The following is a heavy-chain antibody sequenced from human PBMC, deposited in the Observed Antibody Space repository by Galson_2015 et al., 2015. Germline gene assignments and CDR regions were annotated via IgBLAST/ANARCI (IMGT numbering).Heavy chain of an antibody. V-gene: IGHV3-33*01. D-gene: IGHD6-13*01. Sequence: SLRLSCAASGFTFSSYGMHWVRQAPGEGLEWVAVIWYDGSNKYYADSVKGRLTISRDNSKNTLYLQMNSLRAEDTAVYYCARGKSQQQLVLGGFDYWGQGTLVTVSS. J-gene: IGHJ4*02. CDR3: ARGKSQQQLVLGGFDY. CDR2: IWYDGSNK. CDR1: GFTFSSYG.